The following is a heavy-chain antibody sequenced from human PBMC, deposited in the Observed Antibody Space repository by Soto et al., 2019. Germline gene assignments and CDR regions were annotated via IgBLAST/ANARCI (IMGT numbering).Heavy chain of an antibody. CDR1: GFTFTDNL. D-gene: IGHD5-18*01. Sequence: VQSGAELKKPGASVNISCTASGFTFTDNLINWVRQAPGQGLEWMGWINPDTGNTRYSETFQGRVTISRHSSASIAYLELSGLKNEDTALYCCARDIQSVGPRANDAFDVWGQGTMITVSS. CDR3: ARDIQSVGPRANDAFDV. J-gene: IGHJ3*01. V-gene: IGHV1-3*01. CDR2: INPDTGNT.